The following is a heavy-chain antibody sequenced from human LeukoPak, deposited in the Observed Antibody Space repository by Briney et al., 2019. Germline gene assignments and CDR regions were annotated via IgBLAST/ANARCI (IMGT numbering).Heavy chain of an antibody. Sequence: GGSLRLSCAASGFTFSSYWMNWVCQAPGKGPEWVANMKQDGSEKYYVDSVKGRFTISRDNAKNSLYLQMNSLRAEDTAVYYCVRAMDVWGQGTTVTVSS. CDR3: VRAMDV. CDR1: GFTFSSYW. CDR2: MKQDGSEK. V-gene: IGHV3-7*03. J-gene: IGHJ6*02.